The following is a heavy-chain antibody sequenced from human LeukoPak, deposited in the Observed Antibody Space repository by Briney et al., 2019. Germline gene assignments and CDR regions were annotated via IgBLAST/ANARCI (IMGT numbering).Heavy chain of an antibody. J-gene: IGHJ4*02. V-gene: IGHV3-21*01. CDR1: GFTFSSDS. D-gene: IGHD2-15*01. Sequence: GGSLRVSCAASGFTFSSDSMNWVRQAPGKGLEWVSSISTTSSYIYYADSVKGRFTISRDNAKDSLYMQMNSLRAEDTAVYYCARVVGKVFKDINGYYFDYWGQGILVSVSS. CDR2: ISTTSSYI. CDR3: ARVVGKVFKDINGYYFDY.